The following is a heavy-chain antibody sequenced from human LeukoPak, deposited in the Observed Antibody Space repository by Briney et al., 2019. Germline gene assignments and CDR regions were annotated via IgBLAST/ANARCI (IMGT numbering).Heavy chain of an antibody. V-gene: IGHV3-74*01. D-gene: IGHD6-19*01. CDR3: ARAVAGWDAFDI. CDR1: GFTFSSYW. J-gene: IGHJ3*02. CDR2: INSDGSST. Sequence: GGSLRLSCAASGFTFSSYWMHWVRQAPGKGLVWVSRINSDGSSTYYADSVKGRFTISRDNSKNTLYLQMNSLRAEDTAVYYCARAVAGWDAFDIWGQGTMVTVSS.